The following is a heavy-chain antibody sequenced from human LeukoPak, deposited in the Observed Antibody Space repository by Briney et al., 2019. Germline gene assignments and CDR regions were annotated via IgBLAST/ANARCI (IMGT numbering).Heavy chain of an antibody. V-gene: IGHV3-23*01. J-gene: IGHJ4*02. D-gene: IGHD4/OR15-4a*01. CDR1: GFTLSSYA. CDR3: ARRAGAYSHPYDY. Sequence: GGSLRLSCAASGFTLSSYAMSWVRQGPGKGLEWVSAISVSGNTYHADSVKGRFTISRDSSKNTLYLQMNSLRAEDTAVYYCARRAGAYSHPYDYWGRGTLVTVSS. CDR2: ISVSGNT.